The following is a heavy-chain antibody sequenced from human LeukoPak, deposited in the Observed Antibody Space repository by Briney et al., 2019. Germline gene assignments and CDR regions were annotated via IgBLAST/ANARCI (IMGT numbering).Heavy chain of an antibody. Sequence: ASVKVSCKASGYTFTGYYMHWVRQAPGQGLEWMGRINPNSGGTNYAQKFQGRVTMTRDTSISTAYMELSRLRSDDTAVYYCAIVGYCSSTSCYVVGDYYYYYYMDVWGKGTTVTVSS. J-gene: IGHJ6*03. CDR1: GYTFTGYY. D-gene: IGHD2-2*01. V-gene: IGHV1-2*06. CDR2: INPNSGGT. CDR3: AIVGYCSSTSCYVVGDYYYYYYMDV.